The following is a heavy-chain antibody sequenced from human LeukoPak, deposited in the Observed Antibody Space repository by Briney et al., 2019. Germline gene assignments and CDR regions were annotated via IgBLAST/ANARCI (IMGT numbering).Heavy chain of an antibody. Sequence: SETLSLTCTVSGVSISRSNSYWGWIRQPPGKGLEWIGSIYYSGSTYYNPSLKSRVTISVDTSKNQFSLKLSSVTAADTAVYYCARQGRASGYDSTDAFDIWGQGTMVTVSS. CDR2: IYYSGST. CDR1: GVSISRSNSY. V-gene: IGHV4-39*01. D-gene: IGHD5-12*01. J-gene: IGHJ3*02. CDR3: ARQGRASGYDSTDAFDI.